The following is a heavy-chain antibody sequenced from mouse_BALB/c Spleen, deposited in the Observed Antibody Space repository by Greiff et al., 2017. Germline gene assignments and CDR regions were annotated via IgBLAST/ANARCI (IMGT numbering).Heavy chain of an antibody. Sequence: VQLQQSGAELVRSGASVKLSCTASGFNIKDYYMHWVKQRPEQGLEWIGWIDPENGDTEYAPKFQGKATMTADTSSNTAYLQLSSLTSEDTAVYYGNAGDGNYFLDAMDDGGQGTAVTVSS. J-gene: IGHJ4*01. CDR2: IDPENGDT. V-gene: IGHV14-4*02. CDR1: GFNIKDYY. D-gene: IGHD2-1*01. CDR3: NAGDGNYFLDAMDD.